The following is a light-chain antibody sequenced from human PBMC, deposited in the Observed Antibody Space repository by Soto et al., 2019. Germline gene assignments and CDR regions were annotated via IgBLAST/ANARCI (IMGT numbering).Light chain of an antibody. Sequence: EIVLTQSPATLSLSPGERPTLSSRASQSVSSYLAWYQQKPGQAPRLLIYDASNRGTGIPARFSGSGSGTDFTLTISSLEPEDFAVYYCQQRSNWPQFGQGTRLEI. CDR2: DAS. CDR3: QQRSNWPQ. CDR1: QSVSSY. V-gene: IGKV3-11*01. J-gene: IGKJ5*01.